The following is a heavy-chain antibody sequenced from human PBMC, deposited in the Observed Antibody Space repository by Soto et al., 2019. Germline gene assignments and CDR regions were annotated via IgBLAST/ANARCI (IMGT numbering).Heavy chain of an antibody. Sequence: ETLSLTCAVYGGSFSGYYWSWIRQPPGKGLEWLGEINNSGITDYKPSLKSRITISIDTSKKQFSLKLISVTAADTAVYYCAIGPRMWLAGGGYWGQGTQVTVSS. CDR2: INNSGIT. V-gene: IGHV4-34*01. D-gene: IGHD6-19*01. CDR3: AIGPRMWLAGGGY. J-gene: IGHJ4*02. CDR1: GGSFSGYY.